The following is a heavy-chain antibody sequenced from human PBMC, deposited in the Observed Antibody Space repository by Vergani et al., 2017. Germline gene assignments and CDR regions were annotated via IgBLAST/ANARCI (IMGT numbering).Heavy chain of an antibody. J-gene: IGHJ5*02. Sequence: QVQLVQSGAEVKKPGSSVKVSCKASGGTFSSYAISWVRQAPGQGLEWMGGIIPIFGTANYAQKFQGRVTITADESTSTAYMELSSLGSEDTAVYYCARGLWSGYSGLGNWFDPWGQGTLVTVSS. CDR3: ARGLWSGYSGLGNWFDP. CDR2: IIPIFGTA. V-gene: IGHV1-69*01. CDR1: GGTFSSYA. D-gene: IGHD3-3*01.